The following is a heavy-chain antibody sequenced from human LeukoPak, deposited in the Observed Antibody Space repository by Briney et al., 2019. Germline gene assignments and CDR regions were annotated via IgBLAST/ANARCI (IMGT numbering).Heavy chain of an antibody. CDR1: GFTFSIYA. D-gene: IGHD3-10*01. J-gene: IGHJ4*02. CDR3: ATDKSYFDSRSHQEFDY. Sequence: GGSLRLSCAASGFTFSIYAMHWVRQAPGKGLEWVAVITHDGGNTYYADSVKGRFTISRDNSKSTLYLQMSSLRAEDTAVYYCATDKSYFDSRSHQEFDYWGQGTLVTVSS. V-gene: IGHV3-30*15. CDR2: ITHDGGNT.